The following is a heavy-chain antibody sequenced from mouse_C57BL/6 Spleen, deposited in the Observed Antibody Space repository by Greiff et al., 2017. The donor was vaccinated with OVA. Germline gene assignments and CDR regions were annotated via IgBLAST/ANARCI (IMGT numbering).Heavy chain of an antibody. CDR2: IDPSDSYT. D-gene: IGHD1-1*01. Sequence: VQLQQPGAELVKPGASVKLSCKASGYTFTSYWMQWVKQRPGQGLEWIGEIDPSDSYTNYNQKFKVKATLTVDTSSSPAYMQLSSLTSEDSAVYYCARNFGSSSFAYWGQGTLLTVSA. CDR3: ARNFGSSSFAY. V-gene: IGHV1-50*01. CDR1: GYTFTSYW. J-gene: IGHJ3*01.